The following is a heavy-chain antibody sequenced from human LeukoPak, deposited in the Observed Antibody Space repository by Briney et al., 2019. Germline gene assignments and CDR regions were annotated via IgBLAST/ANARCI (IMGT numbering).Heavy chain of an antibody. D-gene: IGHD3-3*01. V-gene: IGHV1-18*01. CDR3: ARGYYDFWSGYYNYFDY. J-gene: IGHJ4*02. Sequence: GASVRVSCKASGYTFTSYGISWVRQAPGQGLEWMGWISAYNGNTNYAQKLQGRVTMTTDTSTSTAYMELRSLRSDDTAVYYCARGYYDFWSGYYNYFDYWGQGTLVTVSS. CDR2: ISAYNGNT. CDR1: GYTFTSYG.